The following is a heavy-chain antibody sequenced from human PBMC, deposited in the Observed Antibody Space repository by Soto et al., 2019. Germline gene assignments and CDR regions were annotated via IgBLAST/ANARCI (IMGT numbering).Heavy chain of an antibody. J-gene: IGHJ5*02. Sequence: SETLSLTCAVYGVAFSGYYLSWIRQPPGKGLEWIGEINHSGSTNYNPSLKSRVTISVDTSKNQFSLKLSSVTAADTAVYYCARGLLSRWYQGNWFDPWGQGTLVTVSS. CDR3: ARGLLSRWYQGNWFDP. D-gene: IGHD6-13*01. CDR2: INHSGST. CDR1: GVAFSGYY. V-gene: IGHV4-34*01.